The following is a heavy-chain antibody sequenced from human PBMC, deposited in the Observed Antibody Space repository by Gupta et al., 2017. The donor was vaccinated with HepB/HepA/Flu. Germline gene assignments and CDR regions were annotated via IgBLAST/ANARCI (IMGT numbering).Heavy chain of an antibody. CDR3: ARSSDYSWLYNWFDP. J-gene: IGHJ5*02. D-gene: IGHD2-15*01. Sequence: QLPLQESGSGLVKASETLVLTCTVSGGSISSRNYYLGWIRQPPGKGLEWIVNIYYSGTTYYNPSPRSRVTISVDKSKNHFSLKLSSVTAADAAVYYCARSSDYSWLYNWFDPWGQGTLVTVSS. CDR1: GGSISSRNYY. CDR2: IYYSGTT. V-gene: IGHV4-39*02.